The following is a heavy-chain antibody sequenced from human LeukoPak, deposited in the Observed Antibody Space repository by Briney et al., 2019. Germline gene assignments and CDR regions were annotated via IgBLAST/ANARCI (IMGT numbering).Heavy chain of an antibody. V-gene: IGHV3-23*01. J-gene: IGHJ3*02. D-gene: IGHD4-17*01. Sequence: GGSLRLSCAASGFTFSNYAITWIRQAPGKGLEWVSSTSGSGHNTYYADSVQGRFTISRDNSKNTLFLQMNSLRAEDTAIYHCAKDPNGDYVGAFDMWGQGTMDTVSS. CDR1: GFTFSNYA. CDR2: TSGSGHNT. CDR3: AKDPNGDYVGAFDM.